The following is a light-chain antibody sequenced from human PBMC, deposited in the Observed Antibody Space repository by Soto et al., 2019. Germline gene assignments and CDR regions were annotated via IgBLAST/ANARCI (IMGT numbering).Light chain of an antibody. V-gene: IGKV1-27*01. J-gene: IGKJ4*01. CDR1: LPISNY. CDR2: AAS. Sequence: EIHITTTLFPLSASVGYIASITCPASLPISNYLAWYQQKPGKIPNLLIYAASTLQAGVPSRFSGSGSGTDFTLTISSLQPEDFATYFCLQDDDYPFTFGGGTKVDIK. CDR3: LQDDDYPFT.